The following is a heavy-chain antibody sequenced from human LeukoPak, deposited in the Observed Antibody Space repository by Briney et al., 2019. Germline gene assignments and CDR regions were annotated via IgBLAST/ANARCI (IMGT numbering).Heavy chain of an antibody. CDR2: IYYSGST. J-gene: IGHJ5*02. CDR1: GGSISSSSYY. CDR3: ARGSHRFDP. V-gene: IGHV4-30-4*08. Sequence: PSETLSLTCTVSGGSISSSSYYWGWIRQPPGKGLEWIGYIYYSGSTYYNPSLKSRVTISIDTSKNQFSLKLSSVTAADTAVYYCARGSHRFDPWGQGILVTVSS. D-gene: IGHD6-13*01.